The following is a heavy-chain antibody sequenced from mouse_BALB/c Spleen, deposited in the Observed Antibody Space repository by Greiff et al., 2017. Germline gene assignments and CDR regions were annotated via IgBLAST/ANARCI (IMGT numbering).Heavy chain of an antibody. CDR3: AREETNWDPFDY. CDR1: GFTFSSFG. J-gene: IGHJ2*01. V-gene: IGHV5-17*02. D-gene: IGHD4-1*01. Sequence: EVHLVESGGGLVQPGGSRKLSCAASGFTFSSFGMHWVRQAPEKGLEWVAYISSGSSTIYYADTVKGRFTISRDNPKNTLFLQMTSLRSEDTAMYYCAREETNWDPFDYRGQGTTLTVSS. CDR2: ISSGSSTI.